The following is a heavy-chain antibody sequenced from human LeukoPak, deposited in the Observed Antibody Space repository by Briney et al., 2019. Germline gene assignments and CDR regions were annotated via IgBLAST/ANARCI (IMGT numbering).Heavy chain of an antibody. J-gene: IGHJ6*03. D-gene: IGHD5-18*01. CDR1: GGSISGSSYY. Sequence: SETLSLTCTVSGGSISGSSYYWGWIRQPPGKGLEGIGRIYYSGSTYYNPSLKSRVTISVDTSKNQFSLKLSSVTAADTAVYYCARQCGYSDGFYYYYYMDVWGKGTTVTISS. V-gene: IGHV4-39*01. CDR2: IYYSGST. CDR3: ARQCGYSDGFYYYYYMDV.